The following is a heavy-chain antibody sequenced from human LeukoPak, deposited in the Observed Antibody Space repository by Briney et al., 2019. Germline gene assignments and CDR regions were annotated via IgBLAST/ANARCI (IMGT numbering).Heavy chain of an antibody. CDR3: AKDPTAGLTDY. CDR1: GFTVSSNY. D-gene: IGHD6-19*01. V-gene: IGHV3-53*01. CDR2: IYSGGST. Sequence: GGSLRLSCAASGFTVSSNYMSWVRQAPGKGLEWVSVIYSGGSTYYADSVKGRFTISRDNSKNTLYLQMNSLRAEDTAVYYCAKDPTAGLTDYWGQGTLVTVSS. J-gene: IGHJ4*02.